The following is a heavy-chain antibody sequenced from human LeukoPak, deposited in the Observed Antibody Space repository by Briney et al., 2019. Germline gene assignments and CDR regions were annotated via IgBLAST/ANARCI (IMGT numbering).Heavy chain of an antibody. J-gene: IGHJ4*02. CDR2: INPNSRGT. V-gene: IGHV1-2*02. D-gene: IGHD3-22*01. CDR1: GYTFTGYY. CDR3: ARGGHTTIVVVTFDY. Sequence: ASVKVSCKGSGYTFTGYYMHWVRQAPGQGLELMGWINPNSRGTNYAQEFQGRGTMTRDTSINTAYIELTTLRSDDTPVSSCARGGHTTIVVVTFDYWGQGTLVTVSS.